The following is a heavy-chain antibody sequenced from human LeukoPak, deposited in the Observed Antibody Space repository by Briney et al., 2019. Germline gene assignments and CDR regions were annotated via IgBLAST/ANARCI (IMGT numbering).Heavy chain of an antibody. Sequence: ASVKVSCKASGGTFTSYDINWVRQATGQELEWMGWMNPNSANADYAQKFQGRVTITRNTSISTAYMELSSLRFEDTAVYYCARRRVGTHFDYWGQGTLVTVSS. D-gene: IGHD1-14*01. CDR2: MNPNSANA. CDR3: ARRRVGTHFDY. CDR1: GGTFTSYD. J-gene: IGHJ4*02. V-gene: IGHV1-8*03.